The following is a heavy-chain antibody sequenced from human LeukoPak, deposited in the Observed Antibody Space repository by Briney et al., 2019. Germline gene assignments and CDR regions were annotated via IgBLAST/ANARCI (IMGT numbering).Heavy chain of an antibody. V-gene: IGHV3-23*01. J-gene: IGHJ4*02. D-gene: IGHD1-26*01. CDR1: GFTFTSFA. Sequence: GGSLRLSCAASGFTFTSFAMTWVRQAPGKGLEWVSTIGGRAGSTDYADSVKGRFTNSRDNSKNTLYLQMNSLGAEDTAVYYCAKTMGAIDHDYWGQGTLVTVSS. CDR3: AKTMGAIDHDY. CDR2: IGGRAGST.